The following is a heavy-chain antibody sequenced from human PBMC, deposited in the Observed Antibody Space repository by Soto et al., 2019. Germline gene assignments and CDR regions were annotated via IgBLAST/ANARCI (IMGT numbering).Heavy chain of an antibody. Sequence: QVQLVQSGAEVKKPGSSVKVSCKASGDTYSSYEINWVRQAPGLGLEWMGGIVPVYGTANYAPKFQGRVTLIADVSTGTTYMELSSLRSEDTAVYFCAREAAPHSSGWNYWGQGTLVTVSS. CDR2: IVPVYGTA. CDR3: AREAAPHSSGWNY. V-gene: IGHV1-69*12. D-gene: IGHD6-19*01. J-gene: IGHJ4*02. CDR1: GDTYSSYE.